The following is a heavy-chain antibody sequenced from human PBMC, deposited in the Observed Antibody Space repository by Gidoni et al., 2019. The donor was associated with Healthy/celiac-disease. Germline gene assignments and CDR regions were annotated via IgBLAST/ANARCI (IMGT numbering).Heavy chain of an antibody. CDR2: INPNSVGT. V-gene: IGHV1-2*02. CDR1: GYPFPGYY. CDR3: ARERDSSGWYVVEY. J-gene: IGHJ4*02. Sequence: QVQLVQSGAEVKKPGASVKASCKASGYPFPGYYRPWVRQAPGQGLEWRGWINPNSVGTNYAQKFQGRVTMTRDTSISTAYMELSRLRSDDTAVYYCARERDSSGWYVVEYWGQGTLVTVSS. D-gene: IGHD6-19*01.